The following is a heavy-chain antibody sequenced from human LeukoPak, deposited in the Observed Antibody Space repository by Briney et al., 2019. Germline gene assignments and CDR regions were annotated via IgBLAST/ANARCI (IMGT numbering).Heavy chain of an antibody. Sequence: ASVKVSCKVSGYTLIELSMHWVRQAPGKGLEWMGGFDPEDGETIYAQKFQGRVTMTEDTSTDTAYMELSSLRSEDTAVYYCATENPLSGSSYFDYWGQGTLVTVSS. CDR3: ATENPLSGSSYFDY. J-gene: IGHJ4*02. V-gene: IGHV1-24*01. CDR1: GYTLIELS. D-gene: IGHD1-26*01. CDR2: FDPEDGET.